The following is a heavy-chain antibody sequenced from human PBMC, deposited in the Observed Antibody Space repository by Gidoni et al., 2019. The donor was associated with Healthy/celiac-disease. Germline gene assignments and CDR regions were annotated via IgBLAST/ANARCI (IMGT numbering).Heavy chain of an antibody. V-gene: IGHV4-34*01. Sequence: VQLQQWGAGLLKPSETLSLTCAVYGGSFSGYSWSWIRQPPGKGLEWIGEINHSGSTNYNPSLKSRVTISVDTSKNQFSLKLSSVTAADTAVYYCASGLRRITIFGVVIAPRGFDYWGQGTLVTVSS. D-gene: IGHD3-3*01. CDR1: GGSFSGYS. CDR2: INHSGST. CDR3: ASGLRRITIFGVVIAPRGFDY. J-gene: IGHJ4*02.